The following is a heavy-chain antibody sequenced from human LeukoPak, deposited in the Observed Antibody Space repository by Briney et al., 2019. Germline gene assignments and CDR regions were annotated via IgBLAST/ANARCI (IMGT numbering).Heavy chain of an antibody. CDR1: GGSISNYY. CDR2: IYYSGST. Sequence: PSETLSLTCTVSGGSISNYYWSWIRQPPGKGLEWIGYIYYSGSTNYNPSLKSRVTISVDTSKNQFSLKLSSVTAADTAVYYCAREGSISSSWGAFDIWGQGTMVTVSS. J-gene: IGHJ3*02. D-gene: IGHD6-13*01. CDR3: AREGSISSSWGAFDI. V-gene: IGHV4-59*12.